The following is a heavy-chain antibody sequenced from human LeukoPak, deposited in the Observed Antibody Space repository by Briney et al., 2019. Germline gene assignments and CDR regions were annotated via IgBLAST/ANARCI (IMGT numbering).Heavy chain of an antibody. Sequence: PGGSLRLSCAASGFTFSSYAMSWVRQAPGKGLEWVSAISGSGGSTYYADSVKGRFTISRDNSKNTLYLQMNSLRAEDTAVYCCAKDIMVRGVHDAFDIWGQGTMVTVSS. CDR3: AKDIMVRGVHDAFDI. D-gene: IGHD3-10*01. CDR1: GFTFSSYA. J-gene: IGHJ3*02. V-gene: IGHV3-23*01. CDR2: ISGSGGST.